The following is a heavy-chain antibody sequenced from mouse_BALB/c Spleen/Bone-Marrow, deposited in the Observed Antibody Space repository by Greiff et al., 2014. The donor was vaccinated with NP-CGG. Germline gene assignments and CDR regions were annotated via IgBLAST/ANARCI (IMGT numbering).Heavy chain of an antibody. D-gene: IGHD1-2*01. V-gene: IGHV14-3*02. Sequence: VQLKESGAELVKPGASVKLSCTASGFNIKDTYMHWVKQRPEQGLEWIGRIDPANGYSIYDPKFQGKATITADTTSITAHLQLSSLTSEDTAVYYCALITTATFSYWYFDVWGAGTTVTVSS. J-gene: IGHJ1*01. CDR3: ALITTATFSYWYFDV. CDR1: GFNIKDTY. CDR2: IDPANGYS.